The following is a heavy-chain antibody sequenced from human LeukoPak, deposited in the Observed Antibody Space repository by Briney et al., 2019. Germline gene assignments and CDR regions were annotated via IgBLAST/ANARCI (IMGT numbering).Heavy chain of an antibody. CDR1: DSSITSTYY. Sequence: SETLSLTCTVSDSSITSTYYWDWFRQPPGKGLEWIATVFRLQTVRTFYNPSLESRVTMSLDPSQNQFSLNLTSVTAADTALYFCARVLHAPYLIDSWGQGTLVTVSS. CDR3: ARVLHAPYLIDS. D-gene: IGHD2-8*01. J-gene: IGHJ4*02. CDR2: VFRLQTVRT. V-gene: IGHV4-38-2*02.